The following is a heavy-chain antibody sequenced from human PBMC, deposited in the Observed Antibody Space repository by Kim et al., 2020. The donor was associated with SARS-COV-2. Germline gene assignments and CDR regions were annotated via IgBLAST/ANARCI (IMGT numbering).Heavy chain of an antibody. V-gene: IGHV1-18*01. CDR3: ARDTGGSAWSWMDY. CDR1: GYTFINYG. CDR2: ISGRNGQT. D-gene: IGHD6-19*01. J-gene: IGHJ4*02. Sequence: ASVKVSCKTSGYTFINYGIYWVRQAPGQGLEWMGWISGRNGQTTYAQKFQGRVTMTTETSTSTANMELRSLRSDETAIYYCARDTGGSAWSWMDYWGQGALVTVSS.